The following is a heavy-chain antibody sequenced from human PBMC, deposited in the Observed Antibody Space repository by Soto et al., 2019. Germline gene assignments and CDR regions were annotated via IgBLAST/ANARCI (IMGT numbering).Heavy chain of an antibody. V-gene: IGHV1-24*01. CDR1: GYTLTELS. CDR2: FDPEDGET. CDR3: ATVGPYNWNYVDY. Sequence: ASVKVSCKVSGYTLTELSMHWVRKAPGKWLEWMGGFDPEDGETIYAQKFQGRVTMTEDTSTDTAYMELSSLRSEDTAVYYCATVGPYNWNYVDYWGQGTLVTVSS. D-gene: IGHD1-20*01. J-gene: IGHJ4*02.